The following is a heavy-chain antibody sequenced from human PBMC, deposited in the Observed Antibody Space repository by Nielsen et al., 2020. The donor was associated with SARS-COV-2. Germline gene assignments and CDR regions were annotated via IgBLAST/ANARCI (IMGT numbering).Heavy chain of an antibody. CDR2: ISSSSSTI. Sequence: GGSLRLSCAASGFTFSSYSMNWVRQAPGKGLEWVSYISSSSSTIYYADSVKGRFTISRDNSKNTLYLQMNSLRAEDTAVYYCARDGIVGATTGLDYWGQGTLVTVSS. CDR1: GFTFSSYS. D-gene: IGHD1-26*01. CDR3: ARDGIVGATTGLDY. V-gene: IGHV3-48*01. J-gene: IGHJ4*02.